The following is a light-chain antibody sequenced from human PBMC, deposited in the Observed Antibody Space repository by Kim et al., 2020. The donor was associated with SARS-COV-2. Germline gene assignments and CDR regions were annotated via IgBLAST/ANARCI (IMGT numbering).Light chain of an antibody. V-gene: IGKV3-11*01. Sequence: ENVLTQSPATLSLSPGERATLSCRASQNVSPCLAWYQHKPGQAPRLLIYDVSTRATGIPARFSGSGSGTDFTLTISGLEPEDFAVYYCQHRSHFGQGTRLEIK. CDR3: QHRSH. J-gene: IGKJ5*01. CDR2: DVS. CDR1: QNVSPC.